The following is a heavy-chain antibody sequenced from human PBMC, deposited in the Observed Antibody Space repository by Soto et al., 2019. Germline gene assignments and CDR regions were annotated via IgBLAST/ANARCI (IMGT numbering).Heavy chain of an antibody. V-gene: IGHV3-21*01. CDR1: GFTFSSYS. CDR3: ASCGLLIAAASDAFDI. J-gene: IGHJ3*02. CDR2: ISSSSSYI. Sequence: KPGGSLRLSCAASGFTFSSYSMNWVRQAPGKGLEWVSSISSSSSYIYYADSVKGRFTISRDNAKNSLYLQMNSLRAEDTAVYYCASCGLLIAAASDAFDIWGQGTMVTVSS. D-gene: IGHD6-13*01.